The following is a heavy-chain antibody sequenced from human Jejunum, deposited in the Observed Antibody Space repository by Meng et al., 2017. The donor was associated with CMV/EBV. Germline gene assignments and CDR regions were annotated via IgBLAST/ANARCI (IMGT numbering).Heavy chain of an antibody. CDR2: IIPILVKA. V-gene: IGHV1-69*04. CDR1: VVTASNYA. D-gene: IGHD1-1*01. J-gene: IGHJ6*02. Sequence: ASVVTASNYAICSVRHAPVHELVWMGKIIPILVKATYAHKFQGSATITADKFTGTSFLDLSSLRSEDTAVYFCARVTTFYYALDFWGQGTTVTVSS. CDR3: ARVTTFYYALDF.